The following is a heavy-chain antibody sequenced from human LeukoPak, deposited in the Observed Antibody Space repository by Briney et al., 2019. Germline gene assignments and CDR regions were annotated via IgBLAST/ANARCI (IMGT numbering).Heavy chain of an antibody. CDR3: AKDVPDSSGSGSAFDI. CDR1: GFTFSSYG. J-gene: IGHJ3*02. V-gene: IGHV3-30*18. D-gene: IGHD3-22*01. CDR2: ISYDGSNK. Sequence: PGGSLRLSCAASGFTFSSYGMLWVRQAPGKGLEWVAVISYDGSNKYYADSVKGRFTISRDNSKNTLYLQMNSLRAEDTAVYYCAKDVPDSSGSGSAFDIWGQGTMVTVSS.